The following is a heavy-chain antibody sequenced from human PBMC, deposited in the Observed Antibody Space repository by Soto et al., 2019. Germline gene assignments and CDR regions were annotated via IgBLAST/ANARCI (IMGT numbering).Heavy chain of an antibody. CDR2: INAGNGNT. Sequence: ASVKVSCKASGYTFTSYAMHWVRQAPGQRLEWMGWINAGNGNTKYSQKFQGRVTITRDTSASTAYMELSSLRSEDTAVYYCARSYRSSDYFAYWGQGTLVTVSS. CDR3: ARSYRSSDYFAY. CDR1: GYTFTSYA. J-gene: IGHJ4*02. V-gene: IGHV1-3*01.